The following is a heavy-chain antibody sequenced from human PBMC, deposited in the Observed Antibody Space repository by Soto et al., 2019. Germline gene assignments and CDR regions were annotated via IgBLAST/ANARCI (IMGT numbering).Heavy chain of an antibody. CDR3: VREFPSGYYFGY. V-gene: IGHV1-46*01. CDR1: GYIFSTYF. CDR2: IHPNGGTT. D-gene: IGHD2-21*01. Sequence: QVQLVQSGAEVKKPGASAKLSCKASGYIFSTYFIHWVRQAPGKGLEWMGIIHPNGGTTSFPQKFRGRVNLIYDTATSTVYMELRGLRSDDTAVYYCVREFPSGYYFGYWGQGTLVPVSS. J-gene: IGHJ4*02.